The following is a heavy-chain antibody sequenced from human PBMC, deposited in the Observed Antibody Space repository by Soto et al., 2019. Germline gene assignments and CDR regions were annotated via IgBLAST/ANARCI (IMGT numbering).Heavy chain of an antibody. V-gene: IGHV3-7*01. J-gene: IGHJ4*02. CDR3: VRSTNYSDY. CDR2: IKQDGSER. Sequence: GGSLRLSCAASGFTFSKFWMNWVRQAPGKGLEWVANIKQDGSERYYVDSVKGRFTISRENAKNSLYLQMNSLRAEDTALYFCVRSTNYSDYWGQGTLVTLSS. D-gene: IGHD2-8*01. CDR1: GFTFSKFW.